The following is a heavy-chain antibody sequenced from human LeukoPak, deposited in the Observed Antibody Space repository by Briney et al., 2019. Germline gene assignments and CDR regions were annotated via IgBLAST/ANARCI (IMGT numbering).Heavy chain of an antibody. D-gene: IGHD6-19*01. CDR1: TSTLRIIA. CDR3: SRAYSSGWYYFVA. Sequence: PGGSLRLSCPAYTSTLRIIAIRCDRQAPGKGLEWVSAISGGGDDTNYADSVKGRFTISRDNSKNTLYLQMNSLRAEDTDLYFCSRAYSSGWYYFVAWGQGTLVTVSS. V-gene: IGHV3-23*01. J-gene: IGHJ4*02. CDR2: ISGGGDDT.